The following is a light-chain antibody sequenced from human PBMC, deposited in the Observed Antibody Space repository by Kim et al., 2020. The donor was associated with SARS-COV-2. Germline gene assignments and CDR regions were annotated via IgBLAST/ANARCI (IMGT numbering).Light chain of an antibody. CDR1: QGISSY. CDR3: QQYYSYPYT. J-gene: IGKJ2*01. Sequence: AIRMTQSPSSFSASTGDRVTITCRASQGISSYLAWYQQKPGKAPKLLIYAASTLQSGVPSRFSGSGSGTDFTLTISCLQSEDFATYDCQQYYSYPYTFGQGTKLEI. CDR2: AAS. V-gene: IGKV1-8*01.